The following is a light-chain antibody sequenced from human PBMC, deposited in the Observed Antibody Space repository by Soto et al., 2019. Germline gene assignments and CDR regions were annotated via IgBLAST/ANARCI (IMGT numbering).Light chain of an antibody. CDR3: QQSNNTPLT. Sequence: DIQMTQSPSSLSASVGDRVTITCRASQGISSYLNWYQQKPGKAPKLLIYAASSLQSGVPPRFSGSGSGTDFTLTISSLQPEDCASYYCQQSNNTPLTFGGGTKVDIK. V-gene: IGKV1-39*01. J-gene: IGKJ4*01. CDR1: QGISSY. CDR2: AAS.